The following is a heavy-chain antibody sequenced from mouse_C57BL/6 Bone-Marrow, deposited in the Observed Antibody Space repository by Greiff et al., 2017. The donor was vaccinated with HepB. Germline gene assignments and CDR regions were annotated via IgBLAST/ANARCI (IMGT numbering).Heavy chain of an antibody. CDR2: ISSGGSYT. V-gene: IGHV5-6*01. D-gene: IGHD1-1*01. Sequence: DGVLVKPGGSLKLSCAASGFTFSSYGMSWVRLAPDKRREWVATISSGGSYTYYPDSVKGRFTIARDNAKNTLYLQRSCLKSEDTAMYYCARHIYSYGSSLDYWGQGTTLTVSS. J-gene: IGHJ2*01. CDR1: GFTFSSYG. CDR3: ARHIYSYGSSLDY.